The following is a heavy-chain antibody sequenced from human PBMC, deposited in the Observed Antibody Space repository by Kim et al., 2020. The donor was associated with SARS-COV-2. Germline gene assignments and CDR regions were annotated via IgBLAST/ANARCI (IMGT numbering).Heavy chain of an antibody. CDR3: AKQVAYYYDSSGYYYVGAFDI. V-gene: IGHV3-23*01. CDR2: ISGSGGST. CDR1: GFTFSSYA. D-gene: IGHD3-22*01. Sequence: GGSLRLSCAASGFTFSSYAMSWVRQAPGKGLEWVSAISGSGGSTYYADSVKGRFTISRDNSKNTLYLQMNSLRAEDTAVYYCAKQVAYYYDSSGYYYVGAFDIWGQGTMVTVSS. J-gene: IGHJ3*02.